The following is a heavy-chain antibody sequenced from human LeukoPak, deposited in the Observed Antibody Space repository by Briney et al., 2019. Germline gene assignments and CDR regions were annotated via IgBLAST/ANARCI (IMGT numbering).Heavy chain of an antibody. V-gene: IGHV3-30*03. CDR2: ISYDGGHT. D-gene: IGHD2-8*02. CDR1: GFTFNNFA. Sequence: GGSLRLSCAPSGFTFNNFAVHWVRQAPGGGREWVAVISYDGGHTYYTDSVTGPFTIYSDNSKNTVYIQMSSLSAEDTALYYCARSDGYCAGGSCSHDYWGQGTLVTVSS. CDR3: ARSDGYCAGGSCSHDY. J-gene: IGHJ4*02.